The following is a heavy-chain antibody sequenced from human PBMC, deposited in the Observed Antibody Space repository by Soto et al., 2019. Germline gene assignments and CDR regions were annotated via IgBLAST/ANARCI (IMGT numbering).Heavy chain of an antibody. D-gene: IGHD2-2*01. J-gene: IGHJ4*02. CDR3: ARDPCISTTCYHDY. V-gene: IGHV1-69*13. CDR1: GDTFMTYA. CDR2: IIPIFGTA. Sequence: AASVKVSCKASGDTFMTYAVSWVRQAPGQGLEWMGGIIPIFGTANYAQKFQGRVTITAYESTSTAYMELSSLRSEDTAVYYCARDPCISTTCYHDYWGQGTLVTVSS.